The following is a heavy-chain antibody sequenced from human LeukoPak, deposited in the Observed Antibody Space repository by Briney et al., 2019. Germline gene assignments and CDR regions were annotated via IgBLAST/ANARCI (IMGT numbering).Heavy chain of an antibody. CDR3: ARDDPPYSSGGYFFY. V-gene: IGHV3-30*04. D-gene: IGHD6-19*01. CDR1: GFTFSSYA. J-gene: IGHJ4*02. CDR2: ISYHGSNE. Sequence: LPGGSLRLSCAASGFTFSSYAMTWVRQAPGKGLEWVAVISYHGSNEYFADSVEGRFTISRDNSKNTLYLQMNSLRAEDTAVYYCARDDPPYSSGGYFFYWGQGTLVTVSS.